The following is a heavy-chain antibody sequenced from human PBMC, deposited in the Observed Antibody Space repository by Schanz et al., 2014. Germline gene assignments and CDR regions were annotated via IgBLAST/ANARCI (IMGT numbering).Heavy chain of an antibody. CDR2: VSASGGGP. CDR3: ARGVRIDY. CDR1: GFTFRSYA. V-gene: IGHV3-23*04. D-gene: IGHD3-3*01. Sequence: EVQLVESGGGLVQPGGSLRLSCIGSGFTFRSYALGWVRQAPGKGLEWVSLVSASGGGPFYADSVKGRFTISRDNAKNSVFLQMNRLRAEDTAVYYCARGVRIDYWGQGTLVTVSS. J-gene: IGHJ4*02.